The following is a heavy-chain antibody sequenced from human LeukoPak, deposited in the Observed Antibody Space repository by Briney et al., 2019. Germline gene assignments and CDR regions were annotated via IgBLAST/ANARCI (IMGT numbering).Heavy chain of an antibody. CDR1: GGSISSYY. D-gene: IGHD2-15*01. J-gene: IGHJ4*02. Sequence: SETLSLSCTVSGGSISSYYWSWIRQPPGKGLEWIGYIYYSGSTNYNPSLKSRVTISVDTSKNQFSLKLSSVTAADTAVYYCARGCSGGSWYPWTLDYWGQGTLVTVSS. CDR2: IYYSGST. CDR3: ARGCSGGSWYPWTLDY. V-gene: IGHV4-59*01.